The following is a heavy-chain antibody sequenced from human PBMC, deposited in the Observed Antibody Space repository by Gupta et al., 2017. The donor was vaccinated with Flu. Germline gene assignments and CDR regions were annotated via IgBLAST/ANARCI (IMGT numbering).Heavy chain of an antibody. V-gene: IGHV3-7*01. CDR1: GFTFRPPW. D-gene: IGHD5-24*01. CDR3: ARNRGWEQFDY. CDR2: INQDGSTK. J-gene: IGHJ4*02. Sequence: VQMVESGGGLVQPGGSLRPSCALSGFTFRPPWMNWVRQAPGKGLEWVANINQDGSTKNYVDSLKGRFTVYRDNAKNSLYLQMDSLRAEDTAVYFCARNRGWEQFDYWGQGTLVTVSS.